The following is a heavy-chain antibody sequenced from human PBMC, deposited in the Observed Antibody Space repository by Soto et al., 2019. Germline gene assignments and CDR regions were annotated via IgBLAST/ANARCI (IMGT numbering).Heavy chain of an antibody. J-gene: IGHJ4*02. D-gene: IGHD5-12*01. CDR3: AREGGYPHYFDY. V-gene: IGHV3-53*04. Sequence: DSVKGRFTISRHNSKNTLYLQMNSLRAEDTAVYYCAREGGYPHYFDYWGQGSLVTVSS.